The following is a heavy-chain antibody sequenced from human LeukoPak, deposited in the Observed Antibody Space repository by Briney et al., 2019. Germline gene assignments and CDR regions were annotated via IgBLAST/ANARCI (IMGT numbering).Heavy chain of an antibody. CDR1: GFTFSSYA. CDR3: AKDLGPLYDSSGHAAFDI. Sequence: GGSLRLSCAASGFTFSSYAMSWVRQAPGKGLEWVSAISGSGGSTYYADSVKGRFTISRDNSKNTLYLQMNSLRAEDTAVYYCAKDLGPLYDSSGHAAFDIWGQGTMVTVSS. V-gene: IGHV3-23*01. J-gene: IGHJ3*02. CDR2: ISGSGGST. D-gene: IGHD3-22*01.